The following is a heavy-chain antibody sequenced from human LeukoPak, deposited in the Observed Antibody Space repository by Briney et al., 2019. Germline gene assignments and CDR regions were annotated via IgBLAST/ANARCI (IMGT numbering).Heavy chain of an antibody. D-gene: IGHD4-23*01. CDR3: ARADYGGNSDFHY. Sequence: GGSLRLSCAASGFTFSTYWMHWVRQAPGKGLVWVSRISSDGSIAINADSVEGRLTVSRGNAKNTLYLQMNSLRVEDTAVYYCARADYGGNSDFHYWGQGTLVTVSS. CDR2: ISSDGSIA. J-gene: IGHJ4*02. CDR1: GFTFSTYW. V-gene: IGHV3-74*01.